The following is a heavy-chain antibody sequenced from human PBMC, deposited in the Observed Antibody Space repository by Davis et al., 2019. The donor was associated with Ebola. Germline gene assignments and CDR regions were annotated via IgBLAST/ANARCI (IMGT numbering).Heavy chain of an antibody. CDR1: GFTFSDYY. Sequence: GESLKISCAASGFTFSDYYMSWIRQAPGKGLEWVSYISSSSSYTSYADSVKGRFTISRDNAKNSLYLQMNSLRAEDTAVCYCAKNPWSYYDYIWGSYFDYWGQGTLVTVSS. CDR3: AKNPWSYYDYIWGSYFDY. V-gene: IGHV3-11*03. D-gene: IGHD3-16*01. CDR2: ISSSSSYT. J-gene: IGHJ4*02.